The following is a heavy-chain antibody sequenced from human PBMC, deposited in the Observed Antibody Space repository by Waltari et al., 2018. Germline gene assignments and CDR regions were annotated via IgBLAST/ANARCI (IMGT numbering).Heavy chain of an antibody. CDR2: FIPLSGSQ. J-gene: IGHJ4*02. Sequence: QVQLAQSGAEVKSPGSSVTISCKASGLSIRGYTSSWVRQAPGQGLEWLGGFIPLSGSQIYTQKFQGRLTITADGSTRTTVMELTNLRYEDTAVYFCARGYRYDSSGRFYLDHWGQGTPVIVSS. CDR3: ARGYRYDSSGRFYLDH. D-gene: IGHD3-16*02. V-gene: IGHV1-69*12. CDR1: GLSIRGYT.